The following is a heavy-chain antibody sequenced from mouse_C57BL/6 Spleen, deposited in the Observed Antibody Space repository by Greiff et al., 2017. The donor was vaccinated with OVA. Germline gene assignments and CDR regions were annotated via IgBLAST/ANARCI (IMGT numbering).Heavy chain of an antibody. D-gene: IGHD2-2*01. J-gene: IGHJ3*01. V-gene: IGHV5-4*01. CDR2: ISDGGSYT. CDR3: ARDGYDDEGPWFAY. CDR1: GFTFSSYA. Sequence: EVNVVESGGGLVKPGGSLKLSCAASGFTFSSYAMSWVRQTPEKRLEWVATISDGGSYTYYPDNVKGRFTISRDNAKNNLYLQMSHLKSEDTAMYYCARDGYDDEGPWFAYWGQGTLVTVSA.